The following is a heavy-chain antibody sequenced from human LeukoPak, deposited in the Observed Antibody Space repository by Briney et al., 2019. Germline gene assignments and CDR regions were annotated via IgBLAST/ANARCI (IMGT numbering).Heavy chain of an antibody. CDR2: IYYTGIT. CDR1: GGSVNSGSYY. J-gene: IGHJ4*02. CDR3: ARHYGP. Sequence: SETLSLTCAVSGGSVNSGSYYWSWIRQHPGKGLEWIGYIYYTGITNYNPSLKSRVTISVDTSKNQFSLKLNSVTATDTAVYYCARHYGPWGQGTLVTVSS. D-gene: IGHD3-16*01. V-gene: IGHV4-61*01.